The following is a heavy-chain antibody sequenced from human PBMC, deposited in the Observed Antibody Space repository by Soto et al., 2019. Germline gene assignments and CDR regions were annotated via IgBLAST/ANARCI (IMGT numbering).Heavy chain of an antibody. CDR2: ISYDGSNK. CDR1: GFTFSSYA. D-gene: IGHD4-17*01. J-gene: IGHJ4*02. CDR3: ARGHHDYGDYVPLFDY. Sequence: QVQLVESGGGVVQPGRSLRLSCAASGFTFSSYAMHWVRQAPGKGPEWVAVISYDGSNKYYADSVKGRFTISRDNSKNTLYLQMNSLRAEDTAVYYCARGHHDYGDYVPLFDYWGQGTLVTVSS. V-gene: IGHV3-30-3*01.